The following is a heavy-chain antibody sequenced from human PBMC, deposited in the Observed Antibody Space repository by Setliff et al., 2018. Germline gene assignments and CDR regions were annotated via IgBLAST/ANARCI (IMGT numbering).Heavy chain of an antibody. CDR2: ISAYNGNT. CDR1: GYSFSDYG. D-gene: IGHD5-18*01. CDR3: ARGGYSYGYDHGFDI. V-gene: IGHV1-18*01. Sequence: WASVKVSCKASGYSFSDYGISWVRQAPGQGLEWMGWISAYNGNTKYAQKLQGRVTMATDISKSTAYMELRSLRSDDTAVYYCARGGYSYGYDHGFDIWGQGTMVTVSS. J-gene: IGHJ3*02.